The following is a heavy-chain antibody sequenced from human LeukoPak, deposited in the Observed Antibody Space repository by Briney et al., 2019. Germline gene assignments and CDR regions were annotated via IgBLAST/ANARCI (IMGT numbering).Heavy chain of an antibody. CDR2: ISTDPSNK. V-gene: IGHV3-30*18. CDR3: VKDSSTTWFGRDSK. Sequence: GGSLRLSCAASGFSFTYFGLHWVRQAPGKGLEWVALISTDPSNKNYADSVKGRFTIFRDNSINTLYLQMRSLRLEDTAVYYCVKDSSTTWFGRDSKWGRGTLVTVSS. D-gene: IGHD3-10*01. J-gene: IGHJ4*02. CDR1: GFSFTYFG.